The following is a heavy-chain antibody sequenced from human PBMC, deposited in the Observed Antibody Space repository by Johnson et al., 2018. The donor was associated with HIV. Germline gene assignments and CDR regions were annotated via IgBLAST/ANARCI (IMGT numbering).Heavy chain of an antibody. CDR2: IKSKTDGGTT. Sequence: VQLVESGGGLVKPGGSLRLSCAASGFTFSNAWMSWVRQAPGKGLECVGRIKSKTDGGTTDYAAPVKGRFTISRDNSKNTLYLQMNSLRAEDTAVYYCAKTWDDYDDAFDIWGQGTMVTVSS. V-gene: IGHV3-15*01. J-gene: IGHJ3*02. D-gene: IGHD4/OR15-4a*01. CDR1: GFTFSNAW. CDR3: AKTWDDYDDAFDI.